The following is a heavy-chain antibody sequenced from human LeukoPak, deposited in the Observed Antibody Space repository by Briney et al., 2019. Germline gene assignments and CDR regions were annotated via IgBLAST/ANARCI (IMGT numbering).Heavy chain of an antibody. D-gene: IGHD2-8*02. Sequence: PGTPLRLSCAASGFTFSTFAMYWVRQAPGKGPEWVSGISANGGSSTYADSVRGRFTSSRDNSRNTLYLQMSSLRVDDTATYYCTKSTDYWYYGMDVWGQGTTVTVSS. V-gene: IGHV3-23*01. CDR3: TKSTDYWYYGMDV. CDR1: GFTFSTFA. CDR2: ISANGGSS. J-gene: IGHJ6*02.